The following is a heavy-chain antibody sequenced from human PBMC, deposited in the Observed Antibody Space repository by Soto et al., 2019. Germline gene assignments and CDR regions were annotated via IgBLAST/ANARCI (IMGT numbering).Heavy chain of an antibody. Sequence: QVQLVQSGAEVKKPGSSVKVSCKASGGTFSSYAISWVRQAPGQGLEWMGGIIPIFGTANYAQKFQGRVTITADESTSTAYMELSSLRSEDTAVYYCARVDSSGWYDYYYYGMDVCGQGTTVTVSS. J-gene: IGHJ6*02. CDR1: GGTFSSYA. D-gene: IGHD6-19*01. CDR2: IIPIFGTA. V-gene: IGHV1-69*01. CDR3: ARVDSSGWYDYYYYGMDV.